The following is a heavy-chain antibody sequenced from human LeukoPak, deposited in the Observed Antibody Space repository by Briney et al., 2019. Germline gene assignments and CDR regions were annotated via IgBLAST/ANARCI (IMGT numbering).Heavy chain of an antibody. D-gene: IGHD6-19*01. CDR1: GGSISSYY. V-gene: IGHV4-59*01. CDR2: IYYSGST. J-gene: IGHJ4*02. Sequence: PSETLSLTCTVSGGSISSYYWSWLRQPPGKGLEWIGYIYYSGSTYYNPSLKSRVIISVDTTKNQFSLKLSSVTAADTAVYYCARDVRGNGWYLYWGQGTLVTVSS. CDR3: ARDVRGNGWYLY.